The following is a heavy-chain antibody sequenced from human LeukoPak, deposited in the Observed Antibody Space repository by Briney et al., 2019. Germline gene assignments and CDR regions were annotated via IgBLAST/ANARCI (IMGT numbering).Heavy chain of an antibody. J-gene: IGHJ1*01. CDR3: ARAGTAEYFQH. D-gene: IGHD6-13*01. Sequence: SETLSLTCTVSGGSISSYYWSWIRQPPGKGLEWIGYIYYSGSTNYNPSLKSQVTISVDTSKNQFSLKLSSVTAADTAVYYCARAGTAEYFQHWGQGTLVTVSS. CDR1: GGSISSYY. V-gene: IGHV4-59*01. CDR2: IYYSGST.